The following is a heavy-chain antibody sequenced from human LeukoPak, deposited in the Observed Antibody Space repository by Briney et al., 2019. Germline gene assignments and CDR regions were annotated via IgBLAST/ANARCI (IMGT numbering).Heavy chain of an antibody. CDR1: GGTFSSYA. CDR2: IIPILGIA. Sequence: ASVKVSCKASGGTFSSYAISWVRQAPGQGLEWMGRIIPILGIANYAQKFQGRVTITADKSTSTAYMELSSLRSEDTAVYYCTGARVGDRIGFDYWGQGTLVTVSS. V-gene: IGHV1-69*04. D-gene: IGHD1-14*01. J-gene: IGHJ4*02. CDR3: TGARVGDRIGFDY.